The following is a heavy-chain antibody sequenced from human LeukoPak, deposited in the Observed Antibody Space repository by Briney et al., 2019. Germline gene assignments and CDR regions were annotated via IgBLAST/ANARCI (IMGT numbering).Heavy chain of an antibody. J-gene: IGHJ5*02. Sequence: SETLSLTCTVSGGSISSYYWSWIRQPPGKGLEWIGYIYYSGSTNYNPSLKSRVTISVDTSKNQFSLKLSSVTAADTAVYYCAREGYSSSPYNWFDPWGQGTLVTVSS. CDR1: GGSISSYY. CDR3: AREGYSSSPYNWFDP. D-gene: IGHD6-13*01. V-gene: IGHV4-59*12. CDR2: IYYSGST.